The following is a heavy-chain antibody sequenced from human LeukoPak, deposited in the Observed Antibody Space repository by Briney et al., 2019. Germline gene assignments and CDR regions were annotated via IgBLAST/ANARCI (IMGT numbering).Heavy chain of an antibody. CDR1: GGSISSYY. Sequence: SETLSLTCTVSGGSISSYYWSWIRQPPGKGLEWIGYRYNSGITNYNPSLKSRVTISLDTSKNQISLKLNSVTAADTAVYYCARETSGGWFDPWGQGTLVTVSS. V-gene: IGHV4-59*01. CDR2: RYNSGIT. J-gene: IGHJ5*02. D-gene: IGHD2-15*01. CDR3: ARETSGGWFDP.